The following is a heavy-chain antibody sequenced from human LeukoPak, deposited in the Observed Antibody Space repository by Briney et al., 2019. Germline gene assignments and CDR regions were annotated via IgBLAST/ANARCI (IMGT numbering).Heavy chain of an antibody. D-gene: IGHD3-3*02. Sequence: SETLSLTCAVYGGSFTGYYWSWIRQPPGKGLEWIGENDHSGSTNYNPSLKSRVTISVDTSKNQFSLELSSVTAADTAVYYCASSNHFWSGYYLLDYWGQGTLVTVSS. V-gene: IGHV4-34*01. CDR3: ASSNHFWSGYYLLDY. CDR2: NDHSGST. J-gene: IGHJ4*02. CDR1: GGSFTGYY.